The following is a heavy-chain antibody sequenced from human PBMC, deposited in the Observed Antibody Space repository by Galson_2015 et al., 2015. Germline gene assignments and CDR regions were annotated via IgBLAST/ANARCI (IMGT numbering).Heavy chain of an antibody. J-gene: IGHJ4*02. Sequence: SVKASCKASGGSFGSFTVSWVRQAPGQGLEWMGGIIPVFGKAAYAQRFRGRVTVTADDSTSTAYMELRSLRYEDTAVYYCARSVGLQSRFDYWGQGTLVTVFS. CDR3: ARSVGLQSRFDY. CDR1: GGSFGSFT. D-gene: IGHD4-11*01. CDR2: IIPVFGKA. V-gene: IGHV1-69*13.